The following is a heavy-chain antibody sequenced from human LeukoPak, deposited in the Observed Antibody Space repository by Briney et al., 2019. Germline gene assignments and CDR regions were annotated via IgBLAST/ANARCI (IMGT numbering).Heavy chain of an antibody. CDR3: ARTYYDSSGSYFDY. D-gene: IGHD3-22*01. Sequence: PSETLSLTCAVSGGSISSGGYSWSWIRQPPGKGLEWIGYIYHSGSTYYNPSLKSRVTISVDRSKNQFSLKLSSVTAADTAVYYCARTYYDSSGSYFDYWGQGTLVTVSS. CDR1: GGSISSGGYS. J-gene: IGHJ4*02. V-gene: IGHV4-30-2*01. CDR2: IYHSGST.